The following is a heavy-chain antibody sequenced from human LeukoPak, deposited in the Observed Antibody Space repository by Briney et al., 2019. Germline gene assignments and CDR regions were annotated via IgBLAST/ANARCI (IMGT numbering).Heavy chain of an antibody. V-gene: IGHV4-34*01. CDR2: INHSGST. D-gene: IGHD7-27*01. Sequence: SETLSLTCAVYGGSFSGYYWSWIRQPPGKGLEWIGEINHSGSTNYNPSLKSRVTISVDTSQNQFSLKLSSVTAADTAVYYCASRKLGNDYWGQGTLVTVSS. J-gene: IGHJ4*02. CDR1: GGSFSGYY. CDR3: ASRKLGNDY.